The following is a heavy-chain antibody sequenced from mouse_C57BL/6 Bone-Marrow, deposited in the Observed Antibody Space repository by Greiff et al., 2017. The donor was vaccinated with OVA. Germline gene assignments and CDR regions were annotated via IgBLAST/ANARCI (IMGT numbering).Heavy chain of an antibody. CDR1: GYTFTSYW. J-gene: IGHJ1*03. D-gene: IGHD1-1*01. CDR3: ARKDYGSSNWYFDV. V-gene: IGHV1-69*01. CDR2: IDPSDSYT. Sequence: QVQLQQPGAELVMPGASVKLSCKASGYTFTSYWMHWVKQRPGPGLEWIGEIDPSDSYTNYNQKFKGKSTLTVDKSSSTAYMQLSSLTSEDSAVYYCARKDYGSSNWYFDVWGTGTTVTVSS.